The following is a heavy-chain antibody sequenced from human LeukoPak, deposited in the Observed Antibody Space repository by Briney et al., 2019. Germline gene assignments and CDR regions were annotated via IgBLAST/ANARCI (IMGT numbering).Heavy chain of an antibody. V-gene: IGHV4-31*03. Sequence: SQTLSLTCTVSGGSISSGGYYWSWIRQHPGKGLEWIGYIYYSGSTNYNPSLKSRVTISVDTSRNQFSLKLTSVTAADTAVYYCAKVSDRDSSGYYWGFEYWGQGTLVTVSS. J-gene: IGHJ4*02. CDR2: IYYSGST. CDR1: GGSISSGGYY. D-gene: IGHD3-22*01. CDR3: AKVSDRDSSGYYWGFEY.